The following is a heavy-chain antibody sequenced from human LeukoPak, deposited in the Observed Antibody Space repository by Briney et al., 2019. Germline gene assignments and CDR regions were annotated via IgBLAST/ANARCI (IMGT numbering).Heavy chain of an antibody. CDR2: INPSGGST. V-gene: IGHV1-46*01. Sequence: ASVKVSCKASGYTFTSYYMHWVRQAPGQGLEWMGIINPSGGSTTYAQKFQGRVTMTRDTSTSTVYMELSSLRSEDTAVYYCARRGYYYDSSEYDWFDPWGQGTLVTVSS. J-gene: IGHJ5*02. CDR1: GYTFTSYY. CDR3: ARRGYYYDSSEYDWFDP. D-gene: IGHD3-22*01.